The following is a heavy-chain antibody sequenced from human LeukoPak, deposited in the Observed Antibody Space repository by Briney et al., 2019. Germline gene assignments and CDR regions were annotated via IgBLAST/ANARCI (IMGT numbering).Heavy chain of an antibody. CDR2: IYYSGST. V-gene: IGHV4-59*12. CDR1: RGSISGYY. D-gene: IGHD2-8*01. Sequence: PSETLSLTCSVSRGSISGYYWSWIRQPPGKGLEWIGYIYYSGSTNYNPSLKSRVTISVDTSKNQFSLKLSSVTAADTAVYYCARGRTVYAISRYYYYGMDVWGQGATVTVSS. CDR3: ARGRTVYAISRYYYYGMDV. J-gene: IGHJ6*02.